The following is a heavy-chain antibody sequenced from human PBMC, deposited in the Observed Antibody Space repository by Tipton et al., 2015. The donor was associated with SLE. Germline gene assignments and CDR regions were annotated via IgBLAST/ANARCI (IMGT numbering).Heavy chain of an antibody. Sequence: TLSLTCTVSGYSISSGYYWGWIRQPPGKGLEWIGSIYHSGSTYYNPSLKSRVTISRENAKNSLYLQMNSLRAGDTAVYYCARGGGSYNWFDPWGQGTLVTVSS. D-gene: IGHD1-26*01. CDR3: ARGGGSYNWFDP. J-gene: IGHJ5*02. CDR2: IYHSGST. CDR1: GYSISSGYY. V-gene: IGHV4-38-2*02.